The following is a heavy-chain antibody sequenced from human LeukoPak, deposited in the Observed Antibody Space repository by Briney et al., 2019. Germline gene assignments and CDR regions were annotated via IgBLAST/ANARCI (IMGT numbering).Heavy chain of an antibody. CDR3: ARDAFVWEYSSSHLDY. CDR2: IYTSGST. CDR1: GGSISSYY. V-gene: IGHV4-4*07. Sequence: PSETLSLTCTVSGGSISSYYWSWIRQPAGKGLEWIGRIYTSGSTNYKPSLKSRVTMSVDTSKNQFSLKLSSVTAADTAVYYCARDAFVWEYSSSHLDYWGQGTLVTVSS. J-gene: IGHJ4*02. D-gene: IGHD6-6*01.